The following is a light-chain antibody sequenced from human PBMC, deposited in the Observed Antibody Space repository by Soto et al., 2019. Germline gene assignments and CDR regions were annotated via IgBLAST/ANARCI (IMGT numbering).Light chain of an antibody. CDR2: SAS. CDR1: QTISTY. CDR3: QQRYSTPPWT. J-gene: IGKJ1*01. Sequence: DLQMTQSPSSLSASVGDRVTITCRASQTISTYLHWYQQKLGKAPKLLIYSASSLQSGVPSRFSGSGSGTDFTLTISSLQPDDVATYYCQQRYSTPPWTFGQGTKVDIK. V-gene: IGKV1-39*01.